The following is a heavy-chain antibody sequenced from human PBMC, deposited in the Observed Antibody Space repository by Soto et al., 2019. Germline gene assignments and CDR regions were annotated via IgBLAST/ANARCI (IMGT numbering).Heavy chain of an antibody. Sequence: SGPTLVNPTQTLTLTCTFSXFSLSTSGMRVSWIRQPPGKALEWLARIHWDDDKFYSTSLKTRLTISKDTSKNQVVLTMTNMDPVDTATXXXARTVRNYYXXXXXXXFDYXXXGTLVXXSX. CDR3: ARTVRNYYXXXXXXXFDY. J-gene: IGHJ4*02. D-gene: IGHD3-10*01. CDR2: IHWDDDK. CDR1: XFSLSTSGMR. V-gene: IGHV2-70*04.